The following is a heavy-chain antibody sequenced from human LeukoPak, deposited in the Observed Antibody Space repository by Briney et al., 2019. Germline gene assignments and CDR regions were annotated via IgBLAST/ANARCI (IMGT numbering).Heavy chain of an antibody. CDR1: RFTFSSYW. Sequence: GGSLRLSCAASRFTFSSYWMHWVRQAPGKGLVWVSRINSDGSSTTYADSVKGRFTISKDNAKNTLYLQMNSLRAEDTAVYYCARDSLDGYAFDYWGQGTLVTVSS. CDR3: ARDSLDGYAFDY. J-gene: IGHJ4*02. D-gene: IGHD5-24*01. CDR2: INSDGSST. V-gene: IGHV3-74*01.